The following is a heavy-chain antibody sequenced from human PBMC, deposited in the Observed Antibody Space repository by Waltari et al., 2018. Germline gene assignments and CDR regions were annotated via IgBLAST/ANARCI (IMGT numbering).Heavy chain of an antibody. D-gene: IGHD5-12*01. J-gene: IGHJ4*02. Sequence: QVQLQESGPGLVKPSETLSLTCTVSGGSINSYYWIWLRQPPGKGLEWIGYIYYSGSANYNPSLKGRVTFSVDTSNNQFSLKLSSVTAADTAVYYCARARDGYNLFDYWGQGTLVTVSS. V-gene: IGHV4-59*01. CDR3: ARARDGYNLFDY. CDR2: IYYSGSA. CDR1: GGSINSYY.